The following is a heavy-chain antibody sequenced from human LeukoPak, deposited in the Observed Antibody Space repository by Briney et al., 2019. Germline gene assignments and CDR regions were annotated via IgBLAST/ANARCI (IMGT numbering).Heavy chain of an antibody. CDR2: ISAYNDNA. D-gene: IGHD3-9*01. Sequence: ASVKVSCKTSGYTFINYGISWVRQAPGQGLEWMGWISAYNDNANYAQKFQGRVTMTTDTSTSTAYMELSRLRSDDTAVYYCARVATYYDILTGYYYPPHFDYWGQGTLVTVSS. CDR3: ARVATYYDILTGYYYPPHFDY. J-gene: IGHJ4*02. CDR1: GYTFINYG. V-gene: IGHV1-18*01.